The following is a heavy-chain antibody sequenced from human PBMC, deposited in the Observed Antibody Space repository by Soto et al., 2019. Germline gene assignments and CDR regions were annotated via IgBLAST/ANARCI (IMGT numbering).Heavy chain of an antibody. D-gene: IGHD3-3*01. V-gene: IGHV3-33*01. CDR1: GFTFSSYG. Sequence: GGSLRLSCAASGFTFSSYGMHWVRQAPGKGLEWVAVIWYDGSNKYYADSVKGRFTISRDNSKNTLYLQMNRLRAEDTAVYYCARAGTSYDFWSRPPWFVSSGPYYMDVWGKGTTVTVSS. CDR3: ARAGTSYDFWSRPPWFVSSGPYYMDV. J-gene: IGHJ6*03. CDR2: IWYDGSNK.